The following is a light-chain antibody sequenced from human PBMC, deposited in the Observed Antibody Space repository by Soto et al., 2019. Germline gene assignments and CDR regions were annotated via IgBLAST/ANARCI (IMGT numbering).Light chain of an antibody. Sequence: QSVLTQPPSVSGTPGQRVTISCSGSISNIGSNYVSWFLQLPGTAPKVLSSRNNQRPSGVPDRFSGSKSGTSASLAISGLRSEDEAEYYCAAWDDTVRNDVFGTGTKVTVL. CDR1: ISNIGSNY. CDR3: AAWDDTVRNDV. CDR2: RNN. V-gene: IGLV1-47*01. J-gene: IGLJ1*01.